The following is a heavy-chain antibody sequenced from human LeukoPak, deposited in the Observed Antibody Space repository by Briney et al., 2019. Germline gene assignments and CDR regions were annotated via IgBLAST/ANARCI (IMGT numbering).Heavy chain of an antibody. CDR1: GGTFSSYA. D-gene: IGHD3-3*01. CDR3: ARNPYYYDFWSGYYFYAFDI. Sequence: SVKVSCKASGGTFSSYAISWVRQAPGQGLEWMGGIIPIFGTANYAQKFQGRVTITADESTSTAYMELSSLRSEDTAVYYCARNPYYYDFWSGYYFYAFDIWGQGTMVTVSS. CDR2: IIPIFGTA. V-gene: IGHV1-69*13. J-gene: IGHJ3*02.